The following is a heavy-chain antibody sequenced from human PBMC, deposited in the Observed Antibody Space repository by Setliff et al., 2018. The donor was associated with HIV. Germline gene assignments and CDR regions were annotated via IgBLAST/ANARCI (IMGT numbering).Heavy chain of an antibody. Sequence: GASVKVSCKASGGTFSSYAISWVRQAPGKGLEWMGWIIPNFGTTHFAQKFQDRVTITADESTSTAYMELRSLRTEDTAVYYCARGMDITGRISFWGKGTLVTVSS. CDR1: GGTFSSYA. CDR2: IIPNFGTT. D-gene: IGHD5-12*01. V-gene: IGHV1-69*13. CDR3: ARGMDITGRISF. J-gene: IGHJ4*02.